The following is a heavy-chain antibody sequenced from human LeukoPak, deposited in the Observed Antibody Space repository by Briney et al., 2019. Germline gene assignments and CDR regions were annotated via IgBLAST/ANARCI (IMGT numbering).Heavy chain of an antibody. V-gene: IGHV3-30*02. J-gene: IGHJ4*02. CDR2: IRSDGSNK. Sequence: GGSLRLSCAASGFTFGSYGMHWVRQAPGKGLEWVTFIRSDGSNKYYADSVKGRFTISRDNSKNTLYLQMSTLIADDTAVYYCARASFNYDILTGYLYYFDYWGQGTLVTVSS. CDR1: GFTFGSYG. D-gene: IGHD3-9*01. CDR3: ARASFNYDILTGYLYYFDY.